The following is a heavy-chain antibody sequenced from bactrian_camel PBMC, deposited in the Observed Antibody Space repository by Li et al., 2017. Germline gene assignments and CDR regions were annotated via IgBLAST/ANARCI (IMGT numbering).Heavy chain of an antibody. CDR2: INSIGDIT. CDR3: ATRLTYGGSWYPSDFGY. V-gene: IGHV3S31*01. CDR1: GFTFTDYA. J-gene: IGHJ6*01. Sequence: VQLVESGGGLVQPGGSLRLSCAASGFTFTDYAMNWVRQAPGKGLEWVSSINSIGDITYYADSVKGRFTISRDNAKNTLYLQMNSLKTEDTAVYYCATRLTYGGSWYPSDFGYWGQGTQVTVS. D-gene: IGHD6*01.